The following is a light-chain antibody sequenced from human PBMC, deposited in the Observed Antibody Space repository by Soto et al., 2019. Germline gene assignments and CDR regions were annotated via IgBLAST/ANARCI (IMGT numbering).Light chain of an antibody. J-gene: IGLJ1*01. CDR3: CSYAGSYTYV. Sequence: QSFLTQPRSVSGSPGQSVTISCTGTSSDVGGYNYVSWYQQHPGKAPKLMIYDVSKQPSGVPDRFSGSKSGNTASLTISGLQAEDEADYYCCSYAGSYTYVFGTGTKVTVL. CDR2: DVS. V-gene: IGLV2-11*01. CDR1: SSDVGGYNY.